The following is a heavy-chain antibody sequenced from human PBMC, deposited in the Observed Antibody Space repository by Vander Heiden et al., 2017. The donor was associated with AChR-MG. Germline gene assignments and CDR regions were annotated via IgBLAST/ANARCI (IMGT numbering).Heavy chain of an antibody. V-gene: IGHV2-5*01. D-gene: IGHD3-22*01. Sequence: QITLKESGPTLVKPTQTLTLTCTFSGFSLSTSGVGVGWIRQPPGKALEWLALIYWNDDKRYSPSLKSRLTITKDTSKNQVVLTMTNMDPVDTATYYCAHRPYKNYYDSSGYYSDNWFDPWGQGTLVTVSS. CDR3: AHRPYKNYYDSSGYYSDNWFDP. J-gene: IGHJ5*02. CDR2: IYWNDDK. CDR1: GFSLSTSGVG.